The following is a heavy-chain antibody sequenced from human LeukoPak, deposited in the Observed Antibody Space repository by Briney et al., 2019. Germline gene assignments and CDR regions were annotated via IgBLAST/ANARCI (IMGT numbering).Heavy chain of an antibody. D-gene: IGHD3-10*02. CDR2: ISYDGSNK. CDR1: GFTFSSYA. V-gene: IGHV3-30-3*01. Sequence: GRSLRLSCAASGFTFSSYAIHWVRQAPGKGLEWVAVISYDGSNKYYADSVQGRFTIFRDNSKNTLYLQMNSLRAEDTAMCYCARALCDNNRCSSYFDSWGQGTLVTVSS. J-gene: IGHJ4*02. CDR3: ARALCDNNRCSSYFDS.